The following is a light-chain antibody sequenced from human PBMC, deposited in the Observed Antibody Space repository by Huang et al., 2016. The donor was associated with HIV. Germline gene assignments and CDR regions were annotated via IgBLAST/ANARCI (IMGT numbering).Light chain of an antibody. J-gene: IGKJ1*01. CDR1: QSLLHSNGQNY. V-gene: IGKV2-28*01. Sequence: DIVMVQSPASLSVTPGEAASITCRSSQSLLHSNGQNYLDWYWQKPGQSPQLLIYLGSIRASGVPYRFSGSGSGTDFTLRINRVEAGDVGIYYCMQGLQTWTFGQGTKVEI. CDR2: LGS. CDR3: MQGLQTWT.